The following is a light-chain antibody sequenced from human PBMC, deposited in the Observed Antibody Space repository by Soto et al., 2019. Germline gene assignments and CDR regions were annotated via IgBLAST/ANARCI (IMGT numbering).Light chain of an antibody. J-gene: IGKJ4*01. CDR2: GAS. CDR3: QQYGSSPLT. V-gene: IGKV3-20*01. CDR1: QSVSSTY. Sequence: EIVLTQSPGTMSLSPGERATLSCRASQSVSSTYLAWYQQKPGQAPRLLIYGASSRATGIPDRFSGSGSVTDFAVTISRLEAEDCAVYDFQQYGSSPLTFGVGTKVHIK.